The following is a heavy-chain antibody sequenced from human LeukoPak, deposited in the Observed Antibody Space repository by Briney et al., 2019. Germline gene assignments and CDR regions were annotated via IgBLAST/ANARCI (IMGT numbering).Heavy chain of an antibody. J-gene: IGHJ4*02. D-gene: IGHD3-3*01. CDR3: AREKRSGYYTYYFDY. CDR2: ISSSSSYI. CDR1: GFTFSSYS. V-gene: IGHV3-21*04. Sequence: GGSLRLSCAASGFTFSSYSMNWVRQAPGKGLEWVSSISSSSSYIYYADSVKGRFTISRDNAKNSLYLQMNSLRAEDTALYHCAREKRSGYYTYYFDYWGQGTLVTVSS.